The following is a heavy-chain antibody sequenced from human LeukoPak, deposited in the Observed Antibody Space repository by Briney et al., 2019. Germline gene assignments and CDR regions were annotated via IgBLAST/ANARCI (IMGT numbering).Heavy chain of an antibody. D-gene: IGHD5-18*01. V-gene: IGHV4-30-4*08. J-gene: IGHJ6*03. CDR2: IYYSGST. CDR1: GGSISSGDYY. CDR3: ARVGGYSYGGYYYYYYMDV. Sequence: PSQTLSLTCTVSGGSISSGDYYWSWIRQPPGKGLEWIRYIYYSGSTYYNPSLKSRVTISVDTSKNQFSLKLSSVTAADTAVYYCARVGGYSYGGYYYYYYMDVWGKGTTVTVSS.